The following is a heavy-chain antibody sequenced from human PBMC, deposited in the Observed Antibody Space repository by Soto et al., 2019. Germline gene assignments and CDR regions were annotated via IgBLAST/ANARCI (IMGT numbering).Heavy chain of an antibody. CDR1: GYTFTSYG. Sequence: QVQLVQSGAEVKKPGASVKVSCKASGYTFTSYGISWVRQAPGQGLEWMGRISAYNGNTNYAQKLQGRVTMTTDTSTSTAYMELRSLRSDDTAVYYCARGINDFWSVYYPSVSNYYYYYMDVWGKGTTVTVSS. J-gene: IGHJ6*03. CDR2: ISAYNGNT. CDR3: ARGINDFWSVYYPSVSNYYYYYMDV. V-gene: IGHV1-18*01. D-gene: IGHD3-3*01.